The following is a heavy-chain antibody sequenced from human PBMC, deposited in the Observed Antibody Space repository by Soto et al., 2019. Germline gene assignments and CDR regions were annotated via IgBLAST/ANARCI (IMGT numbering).Heavy chain of an antibody. Sequence: QVQLVQSGAEVQKPGSSVKVSCKASGGTFSSYAISWVRQAPGQGLEWMGGIIPIFGTANYAQKFQGRVTITADESTSTAYMELGSLRSEDTAVYYWARGDYRGCDGEGSYYGMGVWGQGTTVTVSS. D-gene: IGHD5-12*01. CDR3: ARGDYRGCDGEGSYYGMGV. CDR2: IIPIFGTA. CDR1: GGTFSSYA. V-gene: IGHV1-69*01. J-gene: IGHJ6*02.